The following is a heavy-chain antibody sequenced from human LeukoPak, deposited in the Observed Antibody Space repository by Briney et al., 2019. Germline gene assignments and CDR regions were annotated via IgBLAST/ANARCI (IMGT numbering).Heavy chain of an antibody. J-gene: IGHJ4*02. CDR3: AREFNYGDVDY. CDR1: GYTFTSYG. CDR2: ISAYNGNT. Sequence: GASVKVSCKASGYTFTSYGISWVRQAPGQGLEWMGWISAYNGNTNYAQKFQGRVTMTRDMSTSTVYMELSSLRSEDTAVYYCAREFNYGDVDYWGQGTLVTVSS. D-gene: IGHD4-17*01. V-gene: IGHV1-18*01.